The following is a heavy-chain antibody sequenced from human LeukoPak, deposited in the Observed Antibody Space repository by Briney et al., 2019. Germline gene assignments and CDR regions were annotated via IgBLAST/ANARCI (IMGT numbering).Heavy chain of an antibody. D-gene: IGHD6-13*01. CDR2: ISGSGGST. CDR1: GFTFSSYA. CDR3: AKENNRDSSSWCFDY. J-gene: IGHJ4*02. Sequence: PGGSLRLSCAASGFTFSSYAMSWVRQAPGKGLEWVAAISGSGGSTYYADSVKGRFTISRDNSKNTLYLQMTSLRAEDTAVYYCAKENNRDSSSWCFDYWGQGTLVTVSS. V-gene: IGHV3-23*01.